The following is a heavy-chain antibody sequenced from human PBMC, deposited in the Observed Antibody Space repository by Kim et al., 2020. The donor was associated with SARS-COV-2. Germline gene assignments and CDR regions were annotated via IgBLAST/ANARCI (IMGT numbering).Heavy chain of an antibody. V-gene: IGHV4-30-2*04. J-gene: IGHJ4*02. CDR3: ARGPIQLWFDY. D-gene: IGHD5-18*01. Sequence: YRTPSLKSRVTQSVDTSTTQFSLKLSSVTAADTAVYYCARGPIQLWFDYWGQGTLVTVSS.